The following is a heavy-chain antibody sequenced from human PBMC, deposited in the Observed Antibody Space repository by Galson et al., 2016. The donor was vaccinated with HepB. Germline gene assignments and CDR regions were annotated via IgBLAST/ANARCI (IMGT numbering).Heavy chain of an antibody. D-gene: IGHD1-26*01. J-gene: IGHJ5*02. CDR1: GDSVSSNSAA. Sequence: CAISGDSVSSNSAAWNWIRQSPSRGLEWLGRTYYRSKWLNDYEDSVKSRITINPDASKNQFSLQLNSVTPEDTAVYYCARDSGWQYRSSGSYLGLFDPWGQGTLVIVSS. V-gene: IGHV6-1*01. CDR3: ARDSGWQYRSSGSYLGLFDP. CDR2: TYYRSKWLN.